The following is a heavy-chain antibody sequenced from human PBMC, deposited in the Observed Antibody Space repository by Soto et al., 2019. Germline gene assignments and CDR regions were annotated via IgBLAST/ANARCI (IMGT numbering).Heavy chain of an antibody. CDR1: GYTFTGYY. Sequence: ASVKVSCKASGYTFTGYYMHWVRQAPGQGLEWMGWINPNSGGTNYAQKFQGWVTMTRDTSISTAYMELSRLRSDDTAVYYCATSLRADCSGGSCYSGWFDPWGQGTLVTVSS. D-gene: IGHD2-15*01. CDR2: INPNSGGT. J-gene: IGHJ5*02. CDR3: ATSLRADCSGGSCYSGWFDP. V-gene: IGHV1-2*04.